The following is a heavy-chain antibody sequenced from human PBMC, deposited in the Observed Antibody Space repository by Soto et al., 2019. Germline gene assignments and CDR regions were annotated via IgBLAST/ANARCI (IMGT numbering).Heavy chain of an antibody. CDR2: IYYSGST. Sequence: SDTCSVADGCRSSGGYYRSWIRQHPGKGLEWIGYIYYSGSTYYNPSLKSRVTISVDTSKNQFSLKLSSVTAADTAVYYCAREPIIWGQGTLVTVSS. D-gene: IGHD3-10*01. J-gene: IGHJ4*02. CDR3: AREPII. CDR1: DGCRSSGGYY. V-gene: IGHV4-31*03.